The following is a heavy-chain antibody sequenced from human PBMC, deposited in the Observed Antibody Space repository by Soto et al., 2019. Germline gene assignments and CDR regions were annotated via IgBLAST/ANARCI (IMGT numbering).Heavy chain of an antibody. CDR3: AREDKLVGSYYGMDV. J-gene: IGHJ6*02. CDR2: IIPILGIA. Sequence: QVQLVQSGAEVKKPGSSVKVSCKASGGTFSSYTISWVRQAPGQGLEWMGRIIPILGIANYAQKFQGRVTITADKSTSTAYMELSSLRSEDTAVYYCAREDKLVGSYYGMDVWGQGTTVTVSS. D-gene: IGHD2-15*01. CDR1: GGTFSSYT. V-gene: IGHV1-69*08.